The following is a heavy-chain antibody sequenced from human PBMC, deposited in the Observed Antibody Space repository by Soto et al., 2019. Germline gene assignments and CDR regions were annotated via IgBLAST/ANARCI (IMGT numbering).Heavy chain of an antibody. CDR2: ISGTGGTT. CDR3: AKVPFTAAAAIRGTFDI. Sequence: EVQLLESGGGLVQPGGSLRLSCAASGFTFSSYAMSWVSQAPGKGLELVSGISGTGGTTHYADSVKGRFSITRDNSKNTLYLQMNSLRAEDTALYYCAKVPFTAAAAIRGTFDIWGQGTMVTVSS. D-gene: IGHD6-13*01. CDR1: GFTFSSYA. V-gene: IGHV3-23*01. J-gene: IGHJ3*02.